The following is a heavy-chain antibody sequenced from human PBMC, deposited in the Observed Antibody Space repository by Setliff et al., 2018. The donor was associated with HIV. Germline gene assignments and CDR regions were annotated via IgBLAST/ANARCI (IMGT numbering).Heavy chain of an antibody. Sequence: KTSETLFLTCTISGGSFGVYRWSWIRQSAGRGLEWIGRIDSSGTTDYKPSLKGRVAISVDTSRNQFSLRVTSVTAADTAVYFCARDRHSSGLGSYGPWGPGILVTVSS. CDR3: ARDRHSSGLGSYGP. V-gene: IGHV4-4*07. CDR2: IDSSGTT. CDR1: GGSFGVYR. J-gene: IGHJ5*02. D-gene: IGHD3-10*01.